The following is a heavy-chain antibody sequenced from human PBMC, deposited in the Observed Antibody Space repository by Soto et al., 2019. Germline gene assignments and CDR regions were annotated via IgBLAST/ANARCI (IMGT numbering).Heavy chain of an antibody. V-gene: IGHV3-53*01. Sequence: GGSLRLSCAASGFTVSSNYMNWVRQVPGKGLEWVSVIYSGGTTYYADSVKGRFTISRDNSKNTLYLQMNALRVEDTAVYYCTRGPRSTSTGTGAFWGQGTLVTVSS. D-gene: IGHD1-1*01. CDR3: TRGPRSTSTGTGAF. CDR2: IYSGGTT. J-gene: IGHJ4*02. CDR1: GFTVSSNY.